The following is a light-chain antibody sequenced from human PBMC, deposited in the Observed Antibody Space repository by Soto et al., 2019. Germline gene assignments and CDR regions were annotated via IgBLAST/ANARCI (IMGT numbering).Light chain of an antibody. CDR3: AAWDDSLNGVV. Sequence: QSVLTQPPSASGTPGQRVTISCSGSRSNIGRNTVNWYQQFSGTAPKLLIYGNDQRPSGVPDRFSGSKSGTSASLAISGLQSEDEAAYYCAAWDDSLNGVVFGGGTKLTVL. CDR2: GND. CDR1: RSNIGRNT. V-gene: IGLV1-44*01. J-gene: IGLJ2*01.